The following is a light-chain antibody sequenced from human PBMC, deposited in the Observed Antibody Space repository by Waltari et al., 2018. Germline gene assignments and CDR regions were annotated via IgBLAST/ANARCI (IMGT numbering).Light chain of an antibody. CDR3: QAWDSSTPYF. Sequence: SYELTQPPSVSVSPGQTASITCSGDKLGDKYACWYQQKPGQSPVLVLYQDSKRPSGIPERVSGSNSGNTATLTISGTQAMDEADYYCQAWDSSTPYFFGTGTKVTVL. CDR2: QDS. V-gene: IGLV3-1*01. CDR1: KLGDKY. J-gene: IGLJ1*01.